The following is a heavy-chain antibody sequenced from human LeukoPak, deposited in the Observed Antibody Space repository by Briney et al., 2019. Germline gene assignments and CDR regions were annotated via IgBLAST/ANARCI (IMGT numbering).Heavy chain of an antibody. CDR2: INHSGST. CDR3: AAQRGYSYYYGMDV. D-gene: IGHD5-18*01. V-gene: IGHV4-34*01. CDR1: GGSFSGYY. J-gene: IGHJ6*02. Sequence: SETLSLTCAVYGGSFSGYYWSWIRQPPGKGLEWIGEINHSGSTNYNPSLKSRVTISVDTSKNQFSLKLSSVTAADTAVYYCAAQRGYSYYYGMDVWGQGTTVTVPS.